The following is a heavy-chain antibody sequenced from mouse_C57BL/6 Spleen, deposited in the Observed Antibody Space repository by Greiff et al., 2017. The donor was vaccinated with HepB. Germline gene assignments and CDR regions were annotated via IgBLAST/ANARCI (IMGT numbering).Heavy chain of an antibody. CDR1: GFTFSSYA. Sequence: EVHLVESGEGLVKPGGSLKLSCAASGFTFSSYAMSWVRQTPEKRLEWVAYISSGGDYIYYADTVKGRFTISRDNARNTLYLQMSSLKSEDTAMYYCTREGRYFSFDYWGQGTTLTVSS. V-gene: IGHV5-9-1*02. J-gene: IGHJ2*01. CDR2: ISSGGDYI. CDR3: TREGRYFSFDY.